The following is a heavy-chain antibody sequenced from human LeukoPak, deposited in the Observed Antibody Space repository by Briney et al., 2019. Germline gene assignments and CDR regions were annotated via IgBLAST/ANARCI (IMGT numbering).Heavy chain of an antibody. Sequence: GGSLRLSCAASGFTFSSYSMNWVRQAPGKGLEWVSGISGSGGSTNYADSVKGLFTIPRDNSKNTLYLQMNSLRAEDTGGYYGAKDLMITYYDFWSGLDFDYWGQGTLVTVSS. CDR1: GFTFSSYS. CDR2: ISGSGGST. D-gene: IGHD3-3*01. V-gene: IGHV3-23*01. J-gene: IGHJ4*02. CDR3: AKDLMITYYDFWSGLDFDY.